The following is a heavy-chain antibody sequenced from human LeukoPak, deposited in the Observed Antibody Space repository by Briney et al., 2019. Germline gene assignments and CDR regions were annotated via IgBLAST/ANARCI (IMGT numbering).Heavy chain of an antibody. CDR1: GYTFSNYC. Sequence: ASVKVSCKASGYTFSNYCMHWVRQAPGQGLEWLGIINPSLHIPIYAQKFQGRVTMTRNTSISTAYMELSSLRSEDTAVYYCARVVSSLGVRSQYYYGSGSPYYYYYMDVWGKGTTVTISS. J-gene: IGHJ6*03. D-gene: IGHD3-10*01. V-gene: IGHV1-46*01. CDR3: ARVVSSLGVRSQYYYGSGSPYYYYYMDV. CDR2: INPSLHIP.